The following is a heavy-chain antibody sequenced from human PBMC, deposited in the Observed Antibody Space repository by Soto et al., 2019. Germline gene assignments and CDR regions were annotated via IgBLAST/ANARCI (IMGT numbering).Heavy chain of an antibody. Sequence: QVQLVQSGAEVKKPGSSVKVSCKASGGTFSSYTISWVRQAPGQGLEWMGRITPILGIANYAQKFPGRVKITADKSTSKSYMELSSLRSEHTAVYYCARSYYGSGSYPPPYGMDVWGQGTTVTVSS. D-gene: IGHD3-10*01. CDR3: ARSYYGSGSYPPPYGMDV. V-gene: IGHV1-69*02. J-gene: IGHJ6*02. CDR2: ITPILGIA. CDR1: GGTFSSYT.